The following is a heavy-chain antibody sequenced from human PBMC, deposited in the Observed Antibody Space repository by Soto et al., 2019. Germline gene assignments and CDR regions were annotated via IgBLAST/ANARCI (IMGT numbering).Heavy chain of an antibody. CDR2: LSGSGTST. Sequence: XGSLRLSCAASGFSFVNYAMNWVRQAPGKGLDWVSGLSGSGTSTYYAGSVKGRFTISRDNSRDTLFLQMNSLTADDTAVYYCAKATTNGGWFNPFDYWGQGALVTVSS. CDR1: GFSFVNYA. CDR3: AKATTNGGWFNPFDY. J-gene: IGHJ4*02. D-gene: IGHD6-19*01. V-gene: IGHV3-23*01.